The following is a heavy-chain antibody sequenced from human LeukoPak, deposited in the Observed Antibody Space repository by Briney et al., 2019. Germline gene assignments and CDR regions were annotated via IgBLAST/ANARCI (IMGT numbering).Heavy chain of an antibody. V-gene: IGHV3-7*01. CDR3: ARMKNWGLWDY. Sequence: GVLRLSCAASGFTFSSYWMSWVRQVPGRGVEWVANIKEEVSEKYYADSVKGRFTISRDNAKNSLYLQMNSLRVEDTALYYCARMKNWGLWDYWGQGTLVTVSS. J-gene: IGHJ4*02. CDR2: IKEEVSEK. D-gene: IGHD7-27*01. CDR1: GFTFSSYW.